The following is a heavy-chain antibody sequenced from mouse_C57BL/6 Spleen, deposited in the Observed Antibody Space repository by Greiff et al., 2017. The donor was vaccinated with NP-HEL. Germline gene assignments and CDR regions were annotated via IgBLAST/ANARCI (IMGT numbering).Heavy chain of an antibody. CDR3: ARGYYGSSYWYFDV. J-gene: IGHJ1*03. CDR2: INPGSGGT. Sequence: VQRVESGAELVRPGTSVKVSCKASGYAFTNYLIEWVKQRPGQGLEWIGVINPGSGGTNYNEKFKGKATLTADKSSSTAYMQLSSLTSEDSAVYFCARGYYGSSYWYFDVWGTGTTVTVSS. D-gene: IGHD1-1*01. CDR1: GYAFTNYL. V-gene: IGHV1-54*01.